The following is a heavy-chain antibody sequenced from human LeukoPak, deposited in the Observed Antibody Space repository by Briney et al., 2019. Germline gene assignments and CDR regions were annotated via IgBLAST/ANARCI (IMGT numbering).Heavy chain of an antibody. V-gene: IGHV3-74*01. CDR2: INSDGSSI. Sequence: GGSLRLSCAASGFTFSSCSMHWVRQATGKGLVWVSRINSDGSSISYADSVKGRFTISRDNAKNSVYLQMNSLRAEDTAMYYCARVRIEYDYVWGSYRRNPSFDYWGQGTLVTVSS. CDR3: ARVRIEYDYVWGSYRRNPSFDY. J-gene: IGHJ4*02. D-gene: IGHD3-16*02. CDR1: GFTFSSCS.